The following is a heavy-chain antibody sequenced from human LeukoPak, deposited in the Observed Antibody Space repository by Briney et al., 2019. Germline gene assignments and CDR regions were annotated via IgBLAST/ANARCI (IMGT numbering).Heavy chain of an antibody. J-gene: IGHJ3*02. CDR1: GFTFSSYA. Sequence: PGGSLRLSCAASGFTFSSYAMGWVRQAPGKGLEWVSSISGSGVSTYHADSVQGRFTISRDNSKNTLYLQMDGLRVADTAVYHCAKDGHCSGENCYSAFDMWGQGTMVTVSS. CDR2: ISGSGVST. D-gene: IGHD2-15*01. CDR3: AKDGHCSGENCYSAFDM. V-gene: IGHV3-23*01.